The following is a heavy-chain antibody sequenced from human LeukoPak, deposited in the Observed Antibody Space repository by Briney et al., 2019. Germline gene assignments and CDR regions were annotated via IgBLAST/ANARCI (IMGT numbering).Heavy chain of an antibody. J-gene: IGHJ4*02. Sequence: SETLSLTCTVSGGSISSYYWSWIRQPPGKGLEWIGYIYYSGSTNYNPSLQSRVTISVDMSKDQFSLRLSSVTAADTAVYYCARVAYYYGTGSYYNPAHFDYWGQGTLVTVSS. CDR3: ARVAYYYGTGSYYNPAHFDY. CDR2: IYYSGST. CDR1: GGSISSYY. D-gene: IGHD3-10*01. V-gene: IGHV4-59*01.